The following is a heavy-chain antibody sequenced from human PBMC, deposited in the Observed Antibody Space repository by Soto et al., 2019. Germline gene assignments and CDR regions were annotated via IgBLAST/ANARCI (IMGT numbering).Heavy chain of an antibody. V-gene: IGHV1-18*01. CDR2: ISVYNGKT. Sequence: ASVKVSCKASGYTFSNYGLSWVRQAPGQGLEWMARISVYNGKTNDAQKFQGGVTVTTDTASNTAYMDLGRRRSDDTAIYYCAREDRQWAGAEAVVTTPRTYPGLHVWGQGTTVTVSS. J-gene: IGHJ6*02. D-gene: IGHD2-21*02. CDR3: AREDRQWAGAEAVVTTPRTYPGLHV. CDR1: GYTFSNYG.